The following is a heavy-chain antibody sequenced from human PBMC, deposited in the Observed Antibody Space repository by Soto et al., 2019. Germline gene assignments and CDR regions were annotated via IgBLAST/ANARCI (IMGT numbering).Heavy chain of an antibody. CDR2: ISSSSSTI. CDR3: ARPEYSSSSYGMDV. V-gene: IGHV3-48*02. J-gene: IGHJ6*02. D-gene: IGHD6-6*01. Sequence: VGSPRLPWAAPWVTFSSYSLNRVPQAPGKGLEWVSYISSSSSTIYYADSVKGRFTISRDNAKNSLYLQMNSLRDEDTAVYYCARPEYSSSSYGMDVWGQGTTVTVSS. CDR1: WVTFSSYS.